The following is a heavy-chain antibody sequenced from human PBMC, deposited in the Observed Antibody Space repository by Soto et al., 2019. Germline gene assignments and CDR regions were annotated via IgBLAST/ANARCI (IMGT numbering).Heavy chain of an antibody. Sequence: QEHLVQSGAEVKKPGSSLKVSCKASGGPFSSYPISWVRQAPGQGLEWMGGIIPVFHTAYYTQRFQGRVTIPADESTNTAYMELSSVRSEDTDSSYCSRGSSGYNWGKEFWGQGTLVTVSS. CDR1: GGPFSSYP. V-gene: IGHV1-69*19. J-gene: IGHJ4*01. CDR3: SRGSSGYNWGKEF. CDR2: IIPVFHTA. D-gene: IGHD3-22*01.